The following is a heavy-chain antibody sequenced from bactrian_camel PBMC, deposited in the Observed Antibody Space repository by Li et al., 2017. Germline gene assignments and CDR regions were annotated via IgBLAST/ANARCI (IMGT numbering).Heavy chain of an antibody. CDR3: AAYCLSVPCWPAYPTNFKF. J-gene: IGHJ4*01. CDR1: GDTDRDYW. Sequence: VQLVESGGGSVQPGGSLTLTCVYSGDTDRDYWLGWFRQVPGQEREGVAALWTGGGITYYANFVKGRFTISQDKAKNTLYLQMNNLEPEDTAMYYCAAYCLSVPCWPAYPTNFKFWGHGTQVTV. D-gene: IGHD1*01. V-gene: IGHV3S31*01. CDR2: LWTGGGIT.